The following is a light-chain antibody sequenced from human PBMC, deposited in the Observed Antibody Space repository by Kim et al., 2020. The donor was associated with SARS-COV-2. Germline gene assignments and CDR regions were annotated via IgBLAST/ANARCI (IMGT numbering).Light chain of an antibody. CDR1: QSVSSNY. CDR2: GAS. CDR3: QQYGSSPPYT. J-gene: IGKJ2*01. Sequence: SPGERATLSCRASQSVSSNYLAWYQQKPGQAPRLLIYGASTRANGIPDRFSGSGSGTDFTLTISRLEPEDFAVYYCQQYGSSPPYTFGQGTKLEI. V-gene: IGKV3-20*01.